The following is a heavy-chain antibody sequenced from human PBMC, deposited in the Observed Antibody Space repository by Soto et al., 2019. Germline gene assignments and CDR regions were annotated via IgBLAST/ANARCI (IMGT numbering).Heavy chain of an antibody. V-gene: IGHV4-39*01. J-gene: IGHJ6*02. Sequence: SETLSLTCTVSGASISSSRYYWGWIRQPPGKGLEWIGSIYYSGGTYYNPSLKSRVTISVDTSKNQISLKLSSVTAVDTALYYCARLNAGTTYYYYGMDVWGQGTTVT. CDR3: ARLNAGTTYYYYGMDV. CDR1: GASISSSRYY. CDR2: IYYSGGT. D-gene: IGHD1-7*01.